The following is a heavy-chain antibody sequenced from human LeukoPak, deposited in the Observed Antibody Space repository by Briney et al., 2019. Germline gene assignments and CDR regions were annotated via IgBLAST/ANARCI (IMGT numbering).Heavy chain of an antibody. Sequence: ASVKVSCKASGYSFTIHYMHWVRQAPGQGLEWMGLINPRGTSTIYAEKFQGRIIMTMDMSTTTNYMELRSRKPDDQDVYYYERDNSIHERGLWFVPLGEGTLVSVCS. V-gene: IGHV1-46*01. J-gene: IGHJ5*02. CDR3: ERDNSIHERGLWFVP. CDR1: GYSFTIHY. CDR2: INPRGTST. D-gene: IGHD4-23*01.